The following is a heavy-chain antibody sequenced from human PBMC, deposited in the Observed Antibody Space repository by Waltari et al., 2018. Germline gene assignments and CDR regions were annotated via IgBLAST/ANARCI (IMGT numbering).Heavy chain of an antibody. D-gene: IGHD4-17*01. Sequence: EVQLVESGGGLVQPGGSLRLSCAASGFTFSSYEMNWVRQAPGKGLEWVSYISSSGSTIYDADAVKGRFTISRDNAKNSLYLQMNSLRAEDTAVYYCARSGDYGWYFDYWGQGTLVTVSS. CDR3: ARSGDYGWYFDY. CDR2: ISSSGSTI. V-gene: IGHV3-48*03. J-gene: IGHJ4*02. CDR1: GFTFSSYE.